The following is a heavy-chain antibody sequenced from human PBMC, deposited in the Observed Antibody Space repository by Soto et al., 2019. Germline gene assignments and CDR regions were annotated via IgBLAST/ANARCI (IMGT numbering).Heavy chain of an antibody. V-gene: IGHV3-30*18. CDR2: ASYDGTNK. CDR1: GFTFNSCG. J-gene: IGHJ6*02. D-gene: IGHD4-17*01. Sequence: QVQLVESGGGVVQPGRSLRLSCVASGFTFNSCGMHWVRQTPGKGLEWVALASYDGTNKYYADSVKGRFAISRDNFQNTVYLQMNSLRGEDTAVYYCAKPLLCGASKYYFYGMDVWGQGTTITVSS. CDR3: AKPLLCGASKYYFYGMDV.